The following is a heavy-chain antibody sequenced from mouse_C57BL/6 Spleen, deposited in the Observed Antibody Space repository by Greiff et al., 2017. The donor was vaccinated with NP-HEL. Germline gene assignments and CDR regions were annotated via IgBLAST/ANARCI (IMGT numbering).Heavy chain of an antibody. CDR2: IYPGGGYT. CDR3: ARSHYYGSSPYWYFDV. Sequence: QVQLKESGAELVRPGTSVKMSCKASGYTFTNYWIGWAKQRPGHGLEWIGDIYPGGGYTNYNEKFKGKATLTADKSSSTAYMQFSSLTSEDSAIYYCARSHYYGSSPYWYFDVWGTGTTVTVSS. V-gene: IGHV1-63*01. D-gene: IGHD1-1*01. CDR1: GYTFTNYW. J-gene: IGHJ1*03.